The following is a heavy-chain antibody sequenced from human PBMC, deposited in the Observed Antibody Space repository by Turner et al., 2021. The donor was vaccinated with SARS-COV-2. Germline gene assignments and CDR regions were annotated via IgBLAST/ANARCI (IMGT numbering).Heavy chain of an antibody. V-gene: IGHV3-74*01. D-gene: IGHD3-3*01. CDR2: FNGDGSST. J-gene: IGHJ6*02. CDR1: GFSFSNYW. CDR3: ARDLMEVGGMDV. Sequence: EVQLVESGGGLVQPGGSLRLSCAASGFSFSNYWMHWVRQAPGKGLVWVSRFNGDGSSTTYADSVKGRFTISRDNANNALYLQMNSLRAEDTAVYYCARDLMEVGGMDVWGQGTTVTVSS.